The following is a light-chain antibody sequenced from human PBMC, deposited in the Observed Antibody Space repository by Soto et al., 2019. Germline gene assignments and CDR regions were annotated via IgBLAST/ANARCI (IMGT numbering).Light chain of an antibody. V-gene: IGLV2-14*03. CDR1: SIDVGHPYNY. CDR2: GVS. Sequence: QSALTQPASVSGSPGQSITISCTGTSIDVGHPYNYVSWYQQYPGKAPKLLILGVSNRPSGISGRFSGSKSGNTASLTISGLQPEDEADYYCMSFIASTTTHWVLGEGTKLTVL. J-gene: IGLJ3*02. CDR3: MSFIASTTTHWV.